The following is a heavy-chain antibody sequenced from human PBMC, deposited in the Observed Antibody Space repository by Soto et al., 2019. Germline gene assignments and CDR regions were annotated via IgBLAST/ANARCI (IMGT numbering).Heavy chain of an antibody. D-gene: IGHD6-19*01. V-gene: IGHV4-59*01. CDR3: AREVSSGWYYFDY. J-gene: IGHJ4*02. CDR2: IYYSGST. Sequence: SETLSLTCTVSGGSISSYYWSWIRQPPGKGLEWIGYIYYSGSTNYNPSLKSRVTISVDTSKNQFSLKLSSVTAADTAVYYCAREVSSGWYYFDYWGQGTLVTVSS. CDR1: GGSISSYY.